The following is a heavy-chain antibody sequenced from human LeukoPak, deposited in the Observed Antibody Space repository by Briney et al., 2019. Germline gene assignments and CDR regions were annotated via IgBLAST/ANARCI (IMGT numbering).Heavy chain of an antibody. CDR1: GGSISSYY. Sequence: SETPSLTCTVSGGSISSYYWSWIRQPPGKGLEWIGYIYTSGSTNYNPSLKSRVTISVDTSKNQFSLKLSSVTAADTAVYYCARPRYSGNYYYMDVWGKGTTVTVSS. CDR2: IYTSGST. D-gene: IGHD5-12*01. CDR3: ARPRYSGNYYYMDV. V-gene: IGHV4-4*09. J-gene: IGHJ6*03.